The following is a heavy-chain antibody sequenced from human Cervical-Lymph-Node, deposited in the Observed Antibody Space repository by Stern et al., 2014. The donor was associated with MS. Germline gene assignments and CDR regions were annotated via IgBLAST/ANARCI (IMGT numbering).Heavy chain of an antibody. CDR3: ARVGRGYISGYSFDY. Sequence: VQLVQSGGGLVQPGGSLRLSCAASGFTVSSSYMSWVRQVPGKGLEWVSPIHNGGATFYADSVKGRFTISRDNSKNTLYFQMSSLRAEDTAVYYCARVGRGYISGYSFDYWAQGTLVTVSS. CDR2: IHNGGAT. V-gene: IGHV3-53*04. J-gene: IGHJ4*02. D-gene: IGHD5-18*01. CDR1: GFTVSSSY.